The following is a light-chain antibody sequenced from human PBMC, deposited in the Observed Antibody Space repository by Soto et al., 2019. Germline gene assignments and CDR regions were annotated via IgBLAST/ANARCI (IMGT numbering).Light chain of an antibody. V-gene: IGKV4-1*01. CDR1: QSVLYSSKNKNY. CDR3: QQYYSTPLT. CDR2: WAS. J-gene: IGKJ4*01. Sequence: DIVMTQSPDSLAVSLGERATINCKSSQSVLYSSKNKNYLAWYQKKPGQPPKLLIYWASTRESGVPDRFSGSGSGTDFTLVISSLQAEDVAVYYCQQYYSTPLTFGGGTKVEIK.